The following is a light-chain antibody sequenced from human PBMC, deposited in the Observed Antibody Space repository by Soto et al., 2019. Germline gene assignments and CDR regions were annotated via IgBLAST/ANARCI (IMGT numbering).Light chain of an antibody. CDR1: QSAISN. CDR3: QQRSNWPWT. CDR2: DAS. Sequence: EIVLTQSPATLSVSPGERVTLSFRTSQSAISNLAGYQQKPGQTPRLLIYDASTRATDIPARFSGSGSGTDFTLTISRLEPEDFAVYYCQQRSNWPWTLGQATKVDIK. V-gene: IGKV3-11*01. J-gene: IGKJ1*01.